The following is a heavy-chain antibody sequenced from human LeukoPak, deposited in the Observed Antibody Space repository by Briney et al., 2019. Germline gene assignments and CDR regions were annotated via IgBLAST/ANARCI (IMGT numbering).Heavy chain of an antibody. CDR1: GFTVSSNY. CDR2: IYYSGST. J-gene: IGHJ4*02. D-gene: IGHD2-15*01. CDR3: ARLAVVPRFSLDY. V-gene: IGHV4-39*01. Sequence: GSLRLSCAASGFTVSSNYMSWVRQPPGKGLEWIGSIYYSGSTYYNPSLKSRVTISVDTSKNQFSLKLSSVTAADTAVYYCARLAVVPRFSLDYWGQGTLVTVSS.